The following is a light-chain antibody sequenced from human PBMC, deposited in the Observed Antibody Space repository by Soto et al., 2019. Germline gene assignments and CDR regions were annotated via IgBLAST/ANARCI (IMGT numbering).Light chain of an antibody. CDR1: QAVNTR. J-gene: IGKJ1*01. CDR2: LAS. Sequence: EIVLTQSPATLSSFPGDRVTLSCRASQAVNTRLAWYQHRPGQAPRLLIYLASNRAAGVPARFSGSGSGTDFTLTISEVEPEDFAVCYCHQRQSWPRTFGEGTTVDI. V-gene: IGKV3-11*01. CDR3: HQRQSWPRT.